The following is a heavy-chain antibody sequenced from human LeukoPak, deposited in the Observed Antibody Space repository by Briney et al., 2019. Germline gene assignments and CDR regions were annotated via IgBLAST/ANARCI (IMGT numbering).Heavy chain of an antibody. D-gene: IGHD6-13*01. Sequence: PGGSLRLSCAASRFTFDDYAMHRVRQAPGKGLEWVSLISRDGYSTYYADSVKGRFTISRDNTKNSLYLQINSLRAEDTAMYYCARDGTAPGLYFDLWGQGTLVTVSS. J-gene: IGHJ4*01. CDR1: RFTFDDYA. V-gene: IGHV3-43*02. CDR3: ARDGTAPGLYFDL. CDR2: ISRDGYST.